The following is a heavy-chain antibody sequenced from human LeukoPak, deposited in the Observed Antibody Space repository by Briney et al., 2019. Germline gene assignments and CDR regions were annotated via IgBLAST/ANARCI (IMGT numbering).Heavy chain of an antibody. D-gene: IGHD6-19*01. CDR2: IYTSGST. V-gene: IGHV4-4*07. CDR3: VRAVAGTGEFDY. J-gene: IGHJ4*02. Sequence: PSETLSLTCAVSGVTISSYYWSWIRQPAGKGLEWIGRIYTSGSTNYNPSLKSRVTISLDTSKNQFSLKLGSVTAADSDVDYCVRAVAGTGEFDYWGQGTLVTVSS. CDR1: GVTISSYY.